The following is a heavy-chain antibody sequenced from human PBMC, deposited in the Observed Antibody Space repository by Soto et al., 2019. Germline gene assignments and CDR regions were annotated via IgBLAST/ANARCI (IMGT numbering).Heavy chain of an antibody. Sequence: EVQLLESGGGLVQPGGSLRLSCAASGFTFSSYAMSWVRQAPGKGLEWVSAISGSGGSTYYADSVKGRFTISRDNSKNTLYLQMNSLRAEDTAVYYCAKEGGDGDHYYYYYGMDVWGQGTTVTVSS. V-gene: IGHV3-23*01. J-gene: IGHJ6*02. CDR3: AKEGGDGDHYYYYYGMDV. CDR2: ISGSGGST. D-gene: IGHD4-17*01. CDR1: GFTFSSYA.